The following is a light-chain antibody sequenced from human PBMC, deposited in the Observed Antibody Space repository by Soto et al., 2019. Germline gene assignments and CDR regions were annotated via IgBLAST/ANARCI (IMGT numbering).Light chain of an antibody. CDR3: QQRSNWPIT. CDR2: DAF. CDR1: QSVSSY. V-gene: IGKV3-11*01. Sequence: EIVLTQSPATLPLSPGERATLSCRASQSVSSYLAWYQQKPGQAPRLLIYDAFNRATGIPARFSGSGSGTDFTLTISSLEPEDFAVYYCQQRSNWPITFGQGTRLEIK. J-gene: IGKJ5*01.